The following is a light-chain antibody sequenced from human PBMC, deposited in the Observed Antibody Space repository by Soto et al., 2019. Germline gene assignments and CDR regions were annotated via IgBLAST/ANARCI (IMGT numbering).Light chain of an antibody. CDR3: QQYGDSST. Sequence: IVLTQSPGTLSLSPGERATLSCRASQSVRSSYLAWYQQKPGQAPRLLIYDASSRATGIPDRFSGSGSGTDFSLTITRLEPEDFAVYYCQQYGDSSTFGQGTNLEIK. V-gene: IGKV3-20*01. CDR2: DAS. CDR1: QSVRSSY. J-gene: IGKJ2*01.